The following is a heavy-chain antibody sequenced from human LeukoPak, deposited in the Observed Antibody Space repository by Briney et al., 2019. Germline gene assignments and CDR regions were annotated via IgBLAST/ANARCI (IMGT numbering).Heavy chain of an antibody. CDR1: GYTFSGHY. CDR3: ARVMVRGATFYYGTDV. D-gene: IGHD3-10*01. CDR2: VNPSSGGT. Sequence: ASVKVSCKASGYTFSGHYPHWVRQAPGQGLEWMGWVNPSSGGTTYAQKFQGRVSMTSDTTNSTAYMELSSLRFDDTAVYYCARVMVRGATFYYGTDVWGQGTTVIVSS. J-gene: IGHJ6*02. V-gene: IGHV1-2*02.